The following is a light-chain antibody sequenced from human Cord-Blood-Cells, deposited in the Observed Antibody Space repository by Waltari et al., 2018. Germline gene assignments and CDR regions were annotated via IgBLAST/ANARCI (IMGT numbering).Light chain of an antibody. J-gene: IGKJ2*01. Sequence: DIVMTQSPDSLAVSLGERATINCKSSQSVLYSSNNKNYLAWYQQKPGQPPKLPIDWASTRESGVPDRFSGSGSGTDFTLTISSLQAEDVAVYYCQQYYSTPYTVGQGTKLEIK. CDR3: QQYYSTPYT. CDR2: WAS. V-gene: IGKV4-1*01. CDR1: QSVLYSSNNKNY.